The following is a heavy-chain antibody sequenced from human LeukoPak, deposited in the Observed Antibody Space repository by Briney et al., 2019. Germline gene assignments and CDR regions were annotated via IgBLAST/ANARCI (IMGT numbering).Heavy chain of an antibody. D-gene: IGHD6-19*01. CDR3: AKDLRGWYGTGASDY. Sequence: PGGSLRLSCAASGFTFSDYSMNWVRQAPGKGLEWVSTISSSGTSIFYAASVKRRFTISRDNARNSLYLQMHSLRAEDTAVYDCAKDLRGWYGTGASDYWGQGTLVTVSS. J-gene: IGHJ4*02. CDR1: GFTFSDYS. V-gene: IGHV3-21*01. CDR2: ISSSGTSI.